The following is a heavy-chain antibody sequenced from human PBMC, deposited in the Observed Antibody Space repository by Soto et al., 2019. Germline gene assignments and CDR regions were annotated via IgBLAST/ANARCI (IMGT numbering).Heavy chain of an antibody. D-gene: IGHD3-3*01. CDR2: IIPIFGTA. CDR3: ARGDRSIMAIRFLGWFDP. J-gene: IGHJ5*02. Sequence: QVQLVQSGAEVKKPGSSVKVSCKASGGTFSSYAISWVRQAPGQGLEWMGGIIPIFGTANYAQKFQGRVTITADESTSTAYMELSSLRSEDTAVYYCARGDRSIMAIRFLGWFDPWGQGTLVTVSS. V-gene: IGHV1-69*01. CDR1: GGTFSSYA.